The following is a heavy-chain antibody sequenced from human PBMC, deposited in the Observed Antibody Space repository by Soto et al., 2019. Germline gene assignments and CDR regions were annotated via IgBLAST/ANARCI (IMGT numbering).Heavy chain of an antibody. D-gene: IGHD2-15*01. V-gene: IGHV4-34*01. CDR2: INRSGST. J-gene: IGHJ4*02. CDR1: GGSFSGYY. CDR3: ARVYSDCSGGSCYSN. Sequence: PSETLSLTCAVYGGSFSGYYWSWIRQAPGKGRGWVGEINRSGSTNYNPSLKSRVTISVDTSKNQFSLKLRSVTAADTAVYYCARVYSDCSGGSCYSNWGQGTLVTVSS.